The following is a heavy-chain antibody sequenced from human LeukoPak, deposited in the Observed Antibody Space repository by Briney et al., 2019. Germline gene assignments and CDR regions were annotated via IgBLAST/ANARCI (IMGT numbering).Heavy chain of an antibody. CDR2: VNDRGTGT. CDR3: AKGLKTAVGPYMGYHYYMDV. D-gene: IGHD5-18*01. Sequence: GGSLRLSCAASGFAFSKYAMSWVRQAPGKGLEWVSTVNDRGTGTYYADSVKGRFTISRDNSKNTLSLQMISLRAEDTALYYCAKGLKTAVGPYMGYHYYMDVWGKGTTVTVSS. J-gene: IGHJ6*03. CDR1: GFAFSKYA. V-gene: IGHV3-23*01.